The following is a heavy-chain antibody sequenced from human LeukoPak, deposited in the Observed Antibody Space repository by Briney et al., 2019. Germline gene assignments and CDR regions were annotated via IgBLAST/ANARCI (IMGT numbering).Heavy chain of an antibody. D-gene: IGHD2-8*02. V-gene: IGHV3-53*01. CDR1: GGSISSNY. CDR3: AKDDKTTGDY. Sequence: QPSETLSLTCTVSGGSISSNYMSWVRQAPGKGLEWVSVIYSGGNTYYADSVKGRFTISRDNSKNTLYLQMNSLRAEDTAVYYCAKDDKTTGDYWGQGTLVTVSS. CDR2: IYSGGNT. J-gene: IGHJ4*02.